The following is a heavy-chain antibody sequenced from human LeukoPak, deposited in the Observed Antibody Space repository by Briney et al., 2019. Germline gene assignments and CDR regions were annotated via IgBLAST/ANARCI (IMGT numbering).Heavy chain of an antibody. CDR1: GFTFSSYA. CDR3: AKGGAYYDILTGYSRSMDV. V-gene: IGHV3-23*01. CDR2: ISGSGGST. J-gene: IGHJ6*03. D-gene: IGHD3-9*01. Sequence: PGGSLRLSCAASGFTFSSYAMSWVRQAPGKGLEWVSAISGSGGSTYYADSVKGRFTISRDNAKNTLYLQMNSLRAEDTAVYYCAKGGAYYDILTGYSRSMDVWGKGTTVTISS.